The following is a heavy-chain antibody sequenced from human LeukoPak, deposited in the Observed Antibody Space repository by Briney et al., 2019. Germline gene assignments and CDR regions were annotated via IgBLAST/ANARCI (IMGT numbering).Heavy chain of an antibody. CDR3: AKDKGHPHLYYFDY. CDR1: GFTFSSYG. CDR2: IRYDGSNK. J-gene: IGHJ4*02. V-gene: IGHV3-30*02. Sequence: GGSLRLSCAASGFTFSSYGMHWVRQAPGKGLEWVAFIRYDGSNKYYADSVKGRFTISRDNSKNTPYLQMNSLRAEDTAVYYCAKDKGHPHLYYFDYWGQGTLVTVSS.